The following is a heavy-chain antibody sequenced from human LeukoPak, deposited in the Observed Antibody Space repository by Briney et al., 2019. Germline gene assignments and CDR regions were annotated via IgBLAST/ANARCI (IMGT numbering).Heavy chain of an antibody. CDR1: GGSISSGSYY. J-gene: IGHJ4*02. CDR3: AREPARHYCSSTSCSTGWDY. CDR2: IYTSGST. D-gene: IGHD2-2*01. V-gene: IGHV4-61*02. Sequence: PSQTLSLTCTVSGGSISSGSYYWSWIRQPAGKGLEWIGRIYTSGSTNYNPSLKSRVTISVDTSKNQFSLKLSSVTAADTAVYYCAREPARHYCSSTSCSTGWDYWGQGTLVTVSS.